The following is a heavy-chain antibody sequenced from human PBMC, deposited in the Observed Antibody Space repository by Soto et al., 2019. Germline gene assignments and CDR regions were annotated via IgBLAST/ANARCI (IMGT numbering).Heavy chain of an antibody. CDR2: IYYSGST. J-gene: IGHJ4*02. V-gene: IGHV4-59*01. Sequence: PSETLSLTCTVSGGSISSYYWSWIRQPPGKGLEWIGYIYYSGSTNYNPSLKSRVTISVDTSKNQFSLKLSSATAADTAVYYCARGRDIVPPFDYWGQGTLVTVSS. CDR1: GGSISSYY. D-gene: IGHD2-8*01. CDR3: ARGRDIVPPFDY.